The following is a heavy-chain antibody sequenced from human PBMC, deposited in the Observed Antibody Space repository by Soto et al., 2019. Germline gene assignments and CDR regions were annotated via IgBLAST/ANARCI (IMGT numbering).Heavy chain of an antibody. D-gene: IGHD3-10*01. CDR2: IFSDGSP. V-gene: IGHV4-39*01. J-gene: IGHJ2*01. CDR3: VRTVGSSWFFDL. Sequence: LQLRQSGPGLVKPPETLSLTCSVSGASITSGDYYWGWIRQPPGKGLEWVGSIFSDGSPYYNPSLQSRVTFSIDTSRNEFSLKLNSATAADTAVYYCVRTVGSSWFFDLWGRGTLITVSS. CDR1: GASITSGDYY.